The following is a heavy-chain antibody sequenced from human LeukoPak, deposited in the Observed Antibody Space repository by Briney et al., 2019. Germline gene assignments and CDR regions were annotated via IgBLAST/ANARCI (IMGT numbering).Heavy chain of an antibody. Sequence: GGSLRLSCAASGFTFSRFAMHWVRQAPGKGLEWVAAISNDGDNKYYVDSVKGRFTNSRDNSKNTLYLQMNSLRAEDTAVYYCARDRSMEWLLSYFDYWGQGTLVTVSS. J-gene: IGHJ4*02. D-gene: IGHD3-3*01. CDR2: ISNDGDNK. CDR1: GFTFSRFA. CDR3: ARDRSMEWLLSYFDY. V-gene: IGHV3-30-3*01.